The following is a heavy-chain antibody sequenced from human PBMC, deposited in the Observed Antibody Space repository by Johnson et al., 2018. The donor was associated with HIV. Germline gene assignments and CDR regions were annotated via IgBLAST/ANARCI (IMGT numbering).Heavy chain of an antibody. CDR3: ASLVPYYYGRGAFDI. CDR1: GFTFRNYG. D-gene: IGHD3-10*01. CDR2: ISNDGGSK. V-gene: IGHV3-30*19. Sequence: QVQLVESGGGVVQPGGSLRLSCAASGFTFRNYGMHWVRQAPGKGLEWVTFISNDGGSKYYADSVRGRFTISRDISKNTLYLQMNSLRAEDTALYYCASLVPYYYGRGAFDIWGQGTMVTVSS. J-gene: IGHJ3*02.